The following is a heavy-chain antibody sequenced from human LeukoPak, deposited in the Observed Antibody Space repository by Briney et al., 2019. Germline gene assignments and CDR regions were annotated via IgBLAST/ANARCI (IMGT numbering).Heavy chain of an antibody. CDR2: IKQDRSEK. V-gene: IGHV3-7*04. CDR1: GFTFTNYW. J-gene: IGHJ4*02. CDR3: ARGLRIAVAGNIDS. D-gene: IGHD6-19*01. Sequence: GGSLRLSCAASGFTFTNYWMSWVRQAPGKGLELVANIKQDRSEKYYVDSVKGRFTISRDNAKNSLYLQMNSLRAEDTAVYYCARGLRIAVAGNIDSWGQGTLVTVSS.